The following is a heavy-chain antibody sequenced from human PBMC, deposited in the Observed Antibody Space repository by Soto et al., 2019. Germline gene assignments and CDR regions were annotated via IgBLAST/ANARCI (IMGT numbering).Heavy chain of an antibody. V-gene: IGHV3-74*01. CDR1: AFTVTMYS. D-gene: IGHD6-13*01. CDR3: TKGPRATSAGTGAH. CDR2: INDDGTFT. Sequence: GESLSPARTASAFTVTMYSIDCVRPVAGKGLVWVSRINDDGTFTDYAESVKGRFTISRDNARDTLYLQMNDLSDEDTGLYFCTKGPRATSAGTGAHWGQGTQVTVSS. J-gene: IGHJ4*02.